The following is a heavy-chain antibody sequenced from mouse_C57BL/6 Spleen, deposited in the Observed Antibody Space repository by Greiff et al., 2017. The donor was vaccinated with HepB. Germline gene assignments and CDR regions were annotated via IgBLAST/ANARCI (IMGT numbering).Heavy chain of an antibody. V-gene: IGHV1-52*01. CDR2: IDPSDSET. CDR1: GYTFTSYW. J-gene: IGHJ3*01. D-gene: IGHD1-1*01. Sequence: QVQPQQPGAELVRPGSSVKLSCKASGYTFTSYWMHWVKQRPIQGLEWIGNIDPSDSETHYNQKFKDKATLTVDKSSSTAYMQLSSLTSEDSAVYYCARWYYGSSGFAYWGQGTLVTVSA. CDR3: ARWYYGSSGFAY.